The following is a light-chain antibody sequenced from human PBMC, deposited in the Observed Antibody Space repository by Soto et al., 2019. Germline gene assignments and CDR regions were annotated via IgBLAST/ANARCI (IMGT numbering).Light chain of an antibody. CDR3: QQSYSTPWG. J-gene: IGKJ1*01. V-gene: IGKV1-39*01. CDR2: AAS. Sequence: DIQMTQSPSSLSASVGDRVTITCRASQSISIYLNWYQQRPGKAPNLLIYAASGLQSGVPSRFSGSGSGTDFTLTISSLQPEDFASYYCQQSYSTPWGFGQGTRVEMK. CDR1: QSISIY.